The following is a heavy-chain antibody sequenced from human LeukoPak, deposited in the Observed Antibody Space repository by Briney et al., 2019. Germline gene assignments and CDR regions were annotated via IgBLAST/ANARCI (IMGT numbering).Heavy chain of an antibody. CDR1: GGSISPDY. V-gene: IGHV4-59*01. D-gene: IGHD7-27*01. CDR3: ATRKLGNDY. CDR2: IYYTGST. J-gene: IGHJ4*02. Sequence: PSETLSVTCTVSGGSISPDYWTWIRQPPGMGLEWIGYIYYTGSTNYNPSLKSRVTMSVDTSKNQISLKLYSVTAADTAVYYCATRKLGNDYWGQGTLVTVSS.